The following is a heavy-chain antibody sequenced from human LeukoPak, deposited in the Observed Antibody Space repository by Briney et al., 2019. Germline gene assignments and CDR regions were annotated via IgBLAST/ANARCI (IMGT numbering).Heavy chain of an antibody. J-gene: IGHJ4*02. Sequence: GESLKISCKGSGYNFTSYWIGWVRQMPGKGLEWMGIIYPGDSDIRYSPSFQGQVTISVDKSISTSYLQWSSLKASDTAMYYCARARSSNWYGDFDYWGQGTLVTVSS. CDR3: ARARSSNWYGDFDY. CDR2: IYPGDSDI. V-gene: IGHV5-51*01. D-gene: IGHD6-13*01. CDR1: GYNFTSYW.